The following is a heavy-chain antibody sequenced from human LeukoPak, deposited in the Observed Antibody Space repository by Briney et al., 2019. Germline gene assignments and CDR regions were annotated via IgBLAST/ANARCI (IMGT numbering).Heavy chain of an antibody. J-gene: IGHJ4*02. CDR3: ARYFDS. Sequence: GGSLRLSCAASGFTFSGYWMSWVRQAPGKGLEWVANIKQDGSEKYYVDSVKGRFTISRDNAKNSLYLLMNSLRAEDTAVYYCARYFDSWGQGTLVTVFS. CDR2: IKQDGSEK. CDR1: GFTFSGYW. V-gene: IGHV3-7*01.